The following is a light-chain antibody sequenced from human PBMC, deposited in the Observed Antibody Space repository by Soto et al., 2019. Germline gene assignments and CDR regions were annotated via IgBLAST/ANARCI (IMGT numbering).Light chain of an antibody. Sequence: DAVLTQSPLSLPVTLGQSASISCRSSQSLVYSDGNAYLIWFHQRPGQSPRRLIYKVSNRDSGVPDIFGGSGSGTYFTRRIGGGEAEDVGVYYCMKGTHGPWTFGQGTKVEI. CDR2: KVS. J-gene: IGKJ1*01. V-gene: IGKV2-30*01. CDR1: QSLVYSDGNAY. CDR3: MKGTHGPWT.